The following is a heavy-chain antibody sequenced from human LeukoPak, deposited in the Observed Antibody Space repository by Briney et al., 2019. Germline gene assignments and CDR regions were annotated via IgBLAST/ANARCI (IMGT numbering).Heavy chain of an antibody. CDR2: INTYNGKT. D-gene: IGHD3-9*01. Sequence: GASVKVSCKASGYTFAAYGISWVRQAPGQRLEWMGLINTYNGKTMYAQNVQGRVTMTIDTSTSTAYMDLRSLRSDDTAVYYCARAGLSRYFDWSSPAGYYYGMDVWGQGTTVIVSS. CDR3: ARAGLSRYFDWSSPAGYYYGMDV. V-gene: IGHV1-18*01. J-gene: IGHJ6*02. CDR1: GYTFAAYG.